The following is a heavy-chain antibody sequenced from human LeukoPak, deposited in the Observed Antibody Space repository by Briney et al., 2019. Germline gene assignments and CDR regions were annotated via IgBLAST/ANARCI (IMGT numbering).Heavy chain of an antibody. V-gene: IGHV1-18*01. Sequence: ASVKVSRKASGYTFTSYGISWVRQAPGQGLEWMGWISVYNGNANYAQNLQGRVTMTTDTSTSTAYMELRSLRSDDTAVYYCARCRIAGAFDYWGQGTLVTVSS. CDR3: ARCRIAGAFDY. D-gene: IGHD6-19*01. CDR2: ISVYNGNA. CDR1: GYTFTSYG. J-gene: IGHJ4*02.